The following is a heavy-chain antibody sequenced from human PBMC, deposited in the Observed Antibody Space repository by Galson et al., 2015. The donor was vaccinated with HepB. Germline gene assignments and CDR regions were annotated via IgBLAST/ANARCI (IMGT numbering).Heavy chain of an antibody. Sequence: SLRLSCAASGFTFSSYAMSWVRQAPGKGLEWVSAISGSGGSTYYADSVKGRFTISRDNSKNTLYLQMNSLRAEDTAVYYCAKGGVRGVIITLLDYWGQGTLVTVSS. CDR1: GFTFSSYA. CDR3: AKGGVRGVIITLLDY. J-gene: IGHJ4*02. V-gene: IGHV3-23*01. CDR2: ISGSGGST. D-gene: IGHD3-10*01.